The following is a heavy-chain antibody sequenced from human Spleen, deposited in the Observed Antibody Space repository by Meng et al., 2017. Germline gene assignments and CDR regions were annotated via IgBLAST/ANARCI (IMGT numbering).Heavy chain of an antibody. Sequence: QVAQVPSCAEGKEPSASKEISCKASGYIFSDYFRHWVRHAPGKGLRWMGRINPKRGGTNSAQKFQGRVTLTRDTSISTAYMELSSLISDDTAVYYCSRGGPVMRRLAYHNLLDPWGQGTLVTVSS. V-gene: IGHV1-2*06. CDR2: INPKRGGT. D-gene: IGHD6-19*01. CDR1: GYIFSDYF. CDR3: SRGGPVMRRLAYHNLLDP. J-gene: IGHJ5*02.